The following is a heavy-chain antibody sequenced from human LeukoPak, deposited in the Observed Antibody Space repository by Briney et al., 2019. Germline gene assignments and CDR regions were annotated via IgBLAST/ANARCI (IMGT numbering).Heavy chain of an antibody. CDR2: IYNDGSST. J-gene: IGHJ4*02. V-gene: IGHV3-74*01. Sequence: GGSLRLSCAASGFTFSNYWMHWVRQAPGKGLVWVSRIYNDGSSTSYADSVKGRFTISRDNAKSTLYLQMNSLRAEDMALYYCAKDISPHFYDSSGYYDYWGQGTLVIVSS. CDR3: AKDISPHFYDSSGYYDY. CDR1: GFTFSNYW. D-gene: IGHD3-22*01.